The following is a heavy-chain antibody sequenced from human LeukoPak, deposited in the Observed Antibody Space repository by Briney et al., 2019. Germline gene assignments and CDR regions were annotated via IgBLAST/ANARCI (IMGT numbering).Heavy chain of an antibody. CDR1: GYSFTTYW. D-gene: IGHD2-21*02. V-gene: IGHV5-51*01. CDR2: IYPGNSDT. J-gene: IGHJ4*02. CDR3: ARAPTSVSDPYYFDY. Sequence: GESLKISCKGSGYSFTTYWIGWVRQMPGKGLEWMGIIYPGNSDTRYSPSFRGQVTISADKSISTAFLQWSSLRASDSAKYYGARAPTSVSDPYYFDYWGQGTLVTVSS.